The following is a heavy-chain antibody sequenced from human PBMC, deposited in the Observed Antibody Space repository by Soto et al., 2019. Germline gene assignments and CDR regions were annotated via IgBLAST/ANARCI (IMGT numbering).Heavy chain of an antibody. CDR1: GGSISSSNYY. J-gene: IGHJ5*02. CDR3: ATQEVGGSYVYTFYP. D-gene: IGHD1-26*01. Sequence: SETLSLTCTVSGGSISSSNYYWGWIRQPPGKGLEWIGSIYYSGSTYYNPSLKSRVTISVDTSKNQFSLKLSSVTAADTAVYYCATQEVGGSYVYTFYPWGQGTLVTVSS. CDR2: IYYSGST. V-gene: IGHV4-39*01.